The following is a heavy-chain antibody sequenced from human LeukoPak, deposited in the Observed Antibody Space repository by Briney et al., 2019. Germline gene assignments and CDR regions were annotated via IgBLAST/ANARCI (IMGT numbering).Heavy chain of an antibody. Sequence: GGSLILSCAASGFTFNSYGMHWVRQAPGNGLESVAFIRYDASYEYYADSVKGRFTISRDNSKTTLYLQMNSLRSEDTAVYYCAKDGGLHLYYYYNYMDIWGKGTTVTVSS. CDR3: AKDGGLHLYYYYNYMDI. J-gene: IGHJ6*03. V-gene: IGHV3-30*02. CDR2: IRYDASYE. CDR1: GFTFNSYG. D-gene: IGHD5-24*01.